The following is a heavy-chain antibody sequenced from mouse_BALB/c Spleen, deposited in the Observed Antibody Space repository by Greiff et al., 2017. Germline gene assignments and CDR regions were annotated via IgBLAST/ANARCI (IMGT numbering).Heavy chain of an antibody. D-gene: IGHD2-10*01. Sequence: EVKLEESGGGLVQPGGSLRLSCATSGFTFTDYYMSWVRQPPGKALEWLGFIRNKANGYTTEYSASVKGRFTISRDNSQSILYLQMNTLRAEDSATYYCARDTTGAYYGNYAFAYWGQGTLVTVSA. V-gene: IGHV7-3*02. CDR3: ARDTTGAYYGNYAFAY. CDR1: GFTFTDYY. J-gene: IGHJ3*01. CDR2: IRNKANGYTT.